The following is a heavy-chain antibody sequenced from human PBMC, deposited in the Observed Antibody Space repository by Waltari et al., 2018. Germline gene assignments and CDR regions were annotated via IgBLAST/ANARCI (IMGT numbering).Heavy chain of an antibody. D-gene: IGHD3-9*01. J-gene: IGHJ4*02. CDR2: IYYSGST. V-gene: IGHV4-59*01. CDR1: GGSISSYY. Sequence: QVQLQESGPGLVKPSETLSLTCTVSGGSISSYYWSWIRQPPGKGLEWIGYIYYSGSTNYNPSLKSRVTISVDTSKNQFSLKLSSVTAADTAVYYCARGGDILTGGAFDYWGQGTLVTVSS. CDR3: ARGGDILTGGAFDY.